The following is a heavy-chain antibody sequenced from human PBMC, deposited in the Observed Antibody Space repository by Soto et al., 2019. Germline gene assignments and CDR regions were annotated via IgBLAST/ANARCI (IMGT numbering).Heavy chain of an antibody. Sequence: GGSLRLSCAVSGLTVSTNFMSWVRQAPGKGLEWVSSISSSSSYIYYADSVKGRFTISRDNAKNSLYLQMNSLRAEDTAVYYCASKVVPGPFDYWGQGTLVTVSS. V-gene: IGHV3-21*01. J-gene: IGHJ4*02. D-gene: IGHD6-6*01. CDR1: GLTVSTNF. CDR2: ISSSSSYI. CDR3: ASKVVPGPFDY.